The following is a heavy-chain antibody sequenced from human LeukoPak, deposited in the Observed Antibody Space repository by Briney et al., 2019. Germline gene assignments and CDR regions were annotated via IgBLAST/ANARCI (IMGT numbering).Heavy chain of an antibody. J-gene: IGHJ4*02. D-gene: IGHD6-13*01. CDR2: INHSGST. CDR1: GYSISGGYY. Sequence: SETLSLTCAVSGYSISGGYYWSWIRQPPGKGLEWIGEINHSGSTNYNPSLKSRVTISVDTSKNQFSLKLSSVTAADTAVYYCARPEGIAAAGTMGLWGQGTLVTVSS. CDR3: ARPEGIAAAGTMGL. V-gene: IGHV4-34*01.